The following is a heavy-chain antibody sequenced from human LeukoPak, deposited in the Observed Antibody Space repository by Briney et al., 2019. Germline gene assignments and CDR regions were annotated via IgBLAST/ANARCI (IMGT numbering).Heavy chain of an antibody. CDR2: ISAYNGNT. CDR3: ASMRYSSSYPGYYYYGMDV. Sequence: ASVKVSCKASGYTFTSYGISWVRQAPGQGLEWMGWISAYNGNTNYAQKLQGRVTMTTDTSTSTAYMELRSLRSDDTAVYYCASMRYSSSYPGYYYYGMDVWGQGTTVTVSS. V-gene: IGHV1-18*01. J-gene: IGHJ6*02. CDR1: GYTFTSYG. D-gene: IGHD6-13*01.